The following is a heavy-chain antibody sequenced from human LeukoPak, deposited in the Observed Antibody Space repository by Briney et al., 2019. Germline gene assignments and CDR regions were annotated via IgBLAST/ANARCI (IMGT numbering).Heavy chain of an antibody. J-gene: IGHJ4*02. CDR2: IRYDGSNK. CDR3: AKDFLGHSDY. V-gene: IGHV3-30*02. D-gene: IGHD7-27*01. Sequence: GGSLRLSCAASGFTFDDYAMHWVRQAPGKGLEWVAFIRYDGSNKYYADSVKGRFTISRDNSKNTLYLQMNSLRAEDTAVYYCAKDFLGHSDYWGQGILVTVSS. CDR1: GFTFDDYA.